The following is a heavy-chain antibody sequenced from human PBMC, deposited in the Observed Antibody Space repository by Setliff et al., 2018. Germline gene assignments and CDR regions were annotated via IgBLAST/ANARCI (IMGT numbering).Heavy chain of an antibody. Sequence: SVKVSCKASGGTFSSYGISWVRQAPGQGLEWMGGTIPIFRTTNYAREFRGRVTIITDESTSTAYMELSSLTSADTAVYYCAREGVDTRSSTDYRYYMDVWGKGTTVTVSS. D-gene: IGHD5-18*01. CDR1: GGTFSSYG. J-gene: IGHJ6*03. CDR2: TIPIFRTT. CDR3: AREGVDTRSSTDYRYYMDV. V-gene: IGHV1-69*05.